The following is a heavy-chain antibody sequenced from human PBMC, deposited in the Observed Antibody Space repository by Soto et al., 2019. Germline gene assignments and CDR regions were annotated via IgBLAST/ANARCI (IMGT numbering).Heavy chain of an antibody. J-gene: IGHJ6*02. Sequence: QVQLVESGGGVVQPGRSLRLSCAASGFTFSSYGMHWVRQAPGKGLEWVAVIWYDGSNKYYGDSVKGRCTISRDNSKNTLYVQMNSLRAEDTAVYYCARATTTWGRVGHHYGMDVWGQGTTVTVSS. CDR3: ARATTTWGRVGHHYGMDV. CDR2: IWYDGSNK. CDR1: GFTFSSYG. V-gene: IGHV3-33*01. D-gene: IGHD3-16*01.